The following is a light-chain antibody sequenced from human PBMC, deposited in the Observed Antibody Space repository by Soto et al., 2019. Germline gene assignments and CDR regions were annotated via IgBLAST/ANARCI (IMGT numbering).Light chain of an antibody. V-gene: IGKV1-5*01. CDR3: QQYGSSPLIT. J-gene: IGKJ5*01. CDR1: QSISSW. Sequence: IQMTHSPSTLSASVGDRVTITCRASQSISSWLAWYQQKPRKAPKLLIYDASSRATGIPDRFSGSGSGTDFTLTISRLEPEDFAVYHCQQYGSSPLITFGQGTRLEIK. CDR2: DAS.